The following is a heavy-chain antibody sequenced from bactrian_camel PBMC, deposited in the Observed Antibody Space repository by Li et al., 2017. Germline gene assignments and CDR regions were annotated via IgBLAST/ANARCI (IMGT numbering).Heavy chain of an antibody. Sequence: HVQLVESGGGSVQAGGSLRLSCAASGYTVSSTRMAWFRQAPGKGLEWVAGINNNGRGTYYADSLEGRFTISRDNAKNTLYLQLDSLRTEDTAMYYCANECRVLSPIIDRQGTNWGQGTQVTVS. V-gene: IGHV3S1*01. CDR2: INNNGRGT. J-gene: IGHJ4*01. D-gene: IGHD1*01. CDR3: ANECRVLSPIIDRQGTN. CDR1: GYTVSSTR.